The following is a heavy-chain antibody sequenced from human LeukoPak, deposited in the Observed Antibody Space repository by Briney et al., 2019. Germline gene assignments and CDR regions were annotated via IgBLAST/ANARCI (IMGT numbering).Heavy chain of an antibody. CDR1: GASITSYY. D-gene: IGHD3-10*01. Sequence: PSETLSLTCTVSGASITSYYWGWIRQPPGKGLEWIGYIYYSGNTYYNPSLKSRVTISVDTSKTQFSLKLTSVTAADTAVYYCTRVWGVRGVITSPLDWFDPWGQGTLVTVSS. CDR2: IYYSGNT. V-gene: IGHV4-59*01. J-gene: IGHJ5*02. CDR3: TRVWGVRGVITSPLDWFDP.